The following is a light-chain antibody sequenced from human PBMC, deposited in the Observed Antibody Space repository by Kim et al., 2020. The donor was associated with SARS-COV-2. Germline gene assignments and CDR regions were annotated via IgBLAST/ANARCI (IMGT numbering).Light chain of an antibody. J-gene: IGLJ2*01. V-gene: IGLV3-1*01. CDR1: DRY. CDR2: EDD. Sequence: DRYACCYQQRPGRSPVLVIYEDDKRPSGIPERFSGSNSGNPATLTISGTQAMDEADYYCQAWDTATHVVFGGGTQLTVL. CDR3: QAWDTATHVV.